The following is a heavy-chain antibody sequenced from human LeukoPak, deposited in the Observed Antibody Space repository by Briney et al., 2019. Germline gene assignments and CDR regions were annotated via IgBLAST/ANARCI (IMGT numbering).Heavy chain of an antibody. D-gene: IGHD2-2*01. Sequence: GESLKISCKGSGYSFTSYWIGWVRQMLGKGLEWMGIIYPGDSDTRYSPSFQGQVTISADKSISTAYLQWSSLKASDTAMYYCARRGYCSSTSCYGDAFDIWGQGTMVTVSS. J-gene: IGHJ3*02. CDR2: IYPGDSDT. CDR1: GYSFTSYW. CDR3: ARRGYCSSTSCYGDAFDI. V-gene: IGHV5-51*01.